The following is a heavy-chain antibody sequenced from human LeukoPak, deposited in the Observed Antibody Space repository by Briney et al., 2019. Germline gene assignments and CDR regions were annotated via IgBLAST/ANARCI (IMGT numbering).Heavy chain of an antibody. CDR2: ISSSGSTI. CDR1: GFTFSDYY. J-gene: IGHJ3*02. CDR3: ARDFAKASDAFDI. Sequence: GGSLRLSCAASGFTFSDYYMSWIRQAPGKGLEWVSYISSSGSTIYYADSVKGRFTISRDKAKNSLYLQMNSLRAEDTAVYYCARDFAKASDAFDIWGQGTMVTVSS. V-gene: IGHV3-11*01.